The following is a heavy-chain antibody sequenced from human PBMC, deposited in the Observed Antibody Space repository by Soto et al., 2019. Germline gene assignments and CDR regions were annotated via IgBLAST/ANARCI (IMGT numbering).Heavy chain of an antibody. Sequence: QVQMVQSANEVKEPGASVKVSCKTSGYSFTTHGISWVRQAPGQGLEWVGWVSAYNGDTNYAPRLNDRVTMTTDTSARRDYMELRSLTSDDTAVYYCARDLLTTVTHRDFDYWGQGTLVTVSS. J-gene: IGHJ4*02. CDR3: ARDLLTTVTHRDFDY. CDR1: GYSFTTHG. CDR2: VSAYNGDT. V-gene: IGHV1-18*01. D-gene: IGHD4-17*01.